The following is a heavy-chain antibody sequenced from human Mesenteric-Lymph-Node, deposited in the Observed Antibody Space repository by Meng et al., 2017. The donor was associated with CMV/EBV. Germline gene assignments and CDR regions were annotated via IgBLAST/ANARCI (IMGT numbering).Heavy chain of an antibody. CDR3: ARGDFWSGYYYYYYGMDV. D-gene: IGHD3-3*01. V-gene: IGHV3-7*01. CDR1: GFTFSDFW. Sequence: GESLKISCPASGFTFSDFWMTWVRQAPGKGLGWVANINPAGSETLYVDSVKGRFTISRDNAKNSLYLQMNSLRAEDTAVYYCARGDFWSGYYYYYYGMDVWGQGTTVTVSS. CDR2: INPAGSET. J-gene: IGHJ6*02.